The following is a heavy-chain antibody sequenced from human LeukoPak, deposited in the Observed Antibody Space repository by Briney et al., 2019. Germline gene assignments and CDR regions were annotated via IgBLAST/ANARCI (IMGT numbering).Heavy chain of an antibody. CDR1: GFTFSDYA. D-gene: IGHD6-6*01. CDR3: AKDFPSSIVTN. CDR2: ISNSGHST. V-gene: IGHV3-23*01. Sequence: GGSLRLSCAVSGFTFSDYAMSWVRQAPGKGLEWVSGISNSGHSTYYIASVKGRFTVSGDNSKSTLFLQMNSPRAEDTAVYYCAKDFPSSIVTNWGQGTLVTVSS. J-gene: IGHJ4*01.